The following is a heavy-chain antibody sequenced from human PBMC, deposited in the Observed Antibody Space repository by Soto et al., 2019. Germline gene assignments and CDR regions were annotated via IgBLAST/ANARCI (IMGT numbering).Heavy chain of an antibody. V-gene: IGHV4-34*01. CDR2: INNSGCT. D-gene: IGHD2-8*02. J-gene: IGHJ4*02. CDR3: ARDKITGLFDY. Sequence: QVQLQQWGAGLLKPSETLSLTCAVYGGSFSGYYWTWIRQPPGTGLEGIGEINNSGCTKYNPSLKSRVTISVDTSKNQFSLKLTSVTAADTAVYYCARDKITGLFDYWGQGTLVTVSS. CDR1: GGSFSGYY.